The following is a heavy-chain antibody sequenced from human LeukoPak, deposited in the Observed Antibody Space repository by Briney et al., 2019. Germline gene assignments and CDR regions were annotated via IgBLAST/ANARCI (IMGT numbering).Heavy chain of an antibody. D-gene: IGHD3-10*01. CDR2: ISSSSSTI. CDR3: ARDRSVLLWFGELSPFFDY. V-gene: IGHV3-48*01. J-gene: IGHJ4*02. Sequence: GGSLRLSCAASGFTFSSYSMNWVRQAPGKGLEWVSYISSSSSTIYYADSVKGRFTISRDIAKNSLYLQMNSLRAEDTAVYYCARDRSVLLWFGELSPFFDYWGQGTLVTVSS. CDR1: GFTFSSYS.